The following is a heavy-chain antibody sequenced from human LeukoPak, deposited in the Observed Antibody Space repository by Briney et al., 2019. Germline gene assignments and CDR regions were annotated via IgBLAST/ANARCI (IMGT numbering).Heavy chain of an antibody. CDR1: GGSISSSSYY. D-gene: IGHD3-3*01. V-gene: IGHV4-39*01. Sequence: PSETLSLTCTVSGGSISSSSYYWGWIRQPPGKGLEWIGSIYYSGSTYYNPSLKSRVTISVDTSKNQFSLKLSSVTAADTAVYYCATVPTILGVVSDYWGQGTLVTVSS. J-gene: IGHJ4*02. CDR3: ATVPTILGVVSDY. CDR2: IYYSGST.